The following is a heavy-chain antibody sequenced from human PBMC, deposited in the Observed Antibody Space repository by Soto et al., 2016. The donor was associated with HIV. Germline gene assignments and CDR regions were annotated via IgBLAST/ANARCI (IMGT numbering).Heavy chain of an antibody. CDR3: ARASEWNDDSGFDY. J-gene: IGHJ4*02. Sequence: QVQLVQSGAEVKKPGASVKVSCKASGYTFLRSGVSWVRQAPGQRLEWMGWNSVHTGDISYAKNFQGRVTMTTDRSTSTAYMELRSLRSDDTAVYYCARASEWNDDSGFDYWGQGTLVIVSS. V-gene: IGHV1-18*01. CDR1: GYTFLRSG. CDR2: NSVHTGDI. D-gene: IGHD1-1*01.